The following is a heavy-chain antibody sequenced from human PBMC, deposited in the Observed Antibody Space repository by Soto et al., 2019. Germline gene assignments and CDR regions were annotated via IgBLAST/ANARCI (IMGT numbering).Heavy chain of an antibody. CDR3: ARGKGGFSYGPFFEF. CDR1: GGSFSAYY. Sequence: QVQLQQWGAGLVKPSETLSLTCAVDGGSFSAYYWNWVRQTPGKGLEWIGEINYNGVTSYSPSLKGRVSISIDTSKNQFSLRLSSVTAADSALYYCARGKGGFSYGPFFEFWGQVALVTVTS. V-gene: IGHV4-34*01. CDR2: INYNGVT. D-gene: IGHD5-18*01. J-gene: IGHJ4*02.